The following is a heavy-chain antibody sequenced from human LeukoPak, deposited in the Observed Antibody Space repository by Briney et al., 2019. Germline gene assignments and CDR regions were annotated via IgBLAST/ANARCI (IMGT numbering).Heavy chain of an antibody. CDR3: ARGSYRPDY. V-gene: IGHV3-48*03. Sequence: GGSLRLSCAASGFTISSYEMNWVRQAPGKGLEWVSYISSSGGSIYYADSLKGRFTISRDNAKNSLYLQMTSLRAEDTGVYYCARGSYRPDYWGQGTLVTVSS. J-gene: IGHJ4*02. CDR2: ISSSGGSI. CDR1: GFTISSYE. D-gene: IGHD1-26*01.